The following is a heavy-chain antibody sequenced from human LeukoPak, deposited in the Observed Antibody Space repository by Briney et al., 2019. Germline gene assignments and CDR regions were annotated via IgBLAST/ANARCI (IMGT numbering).Heavy chain of an antibody. D-gene: IGHD3-3*01. V-gene: IGHV4-59*01. Sequence: SETLSLTCTVSGGSISSYYWSWIRQPPGKGLEWIGYIYYSGSTNYNPSLKSRVTISVDTSKNQFSLKLSSVTAADTAVYYCARGYYDFWSGYFHYYYYGMDVWGQGTTVTVSS. CDR1: GGSISSYY. J-gene: IGHJ6*02. CDR2: IYYSGST. CDR3: ARGYYDFWSGYFHYYYYGMDV.